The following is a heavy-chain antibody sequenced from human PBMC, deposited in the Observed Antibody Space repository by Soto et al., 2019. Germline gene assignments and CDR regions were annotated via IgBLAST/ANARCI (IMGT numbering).Heavy chain of an antibody. CDR3: ARARIPMVRGVIITSVAPFDF. J-gene: IGHJ4*02. Sequence: ASVKVSCKTSGYTFSTYGVSWVRQAPGQGLELMGWISAYNGHTNYAQKFQGRVTMTADTSTSAAYMELRSLRSDDTAVYYCARARIPMVRGVIITSVAPFDFWGQGTLVTVYS. V-gene: IGHV1-18*01. D-gene: IGHD3-10*01. CDR2: ISAYNGHT. CDR1: GYTFSTYG.